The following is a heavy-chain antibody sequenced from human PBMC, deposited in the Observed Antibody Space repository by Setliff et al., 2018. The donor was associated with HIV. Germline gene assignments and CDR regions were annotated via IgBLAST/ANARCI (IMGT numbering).Heavy chain of an antibody. CDR3: ARHYFGSGSPFDY. CDR1: GGSITGYY. V-gene: IGHV4-59*08. CDR2: IYHSGST. J-gene: IGHJ4*02. D-gene: IGHD3-10*01. Sequence: SETLSLTCNVSGGSITGYYWSWIRQSPEKRLEWIGYIYHSGSTNYSPSLKSRVSISVDTSKNQFSLRVNSVNAADTAVYYCARHYFGSGSPFDYWGQGAPVTVPQ.